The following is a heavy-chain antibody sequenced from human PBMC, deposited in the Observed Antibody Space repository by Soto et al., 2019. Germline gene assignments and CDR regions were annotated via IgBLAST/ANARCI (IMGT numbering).Heavy chain of an antibody. V-gene: IGHV1-3*01. CDR3: ARGPGGPDGPGDY. CDR2: INAGNGNT. Sequence: QVQIVQSGAEVKKPGASVKVSCKASGYTFTSYAMHWVRQAPGQRLEWMGWINAGNGNTKYSKKFQGRVTITRDTSASTAYMELSSLRSEDTAVYYCARGPGGPDGPGDYWGQGTLFTVSS. J-gene: IGHJ4*02. CDR1: GYTFTSYA. D-gene: IGHD2-15*01.